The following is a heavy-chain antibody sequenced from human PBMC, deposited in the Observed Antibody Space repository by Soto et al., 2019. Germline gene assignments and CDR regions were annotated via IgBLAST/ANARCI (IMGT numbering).Heavy chain of an antibody. V-gene: IGHV1-69*01. Sequence: QVQLVQSGAEVKKPGSSVKVSCKASGGTFSSYAISWVRQAPGQGLEWIGGIIPIFGTANYAQKFQGRVTITADESTSTAYMELSSLRSEDTAVYYCARSRLTIFGVVIIDYYGMDVWGQGTTVTVSS. CDR3: ARSRLTIFGVVIIDYYGMDV. D-gene: IGHD3-3*01. J-gene: IGHJ6*02. CDR2: IIPIFGTA. CDR1: GGTFSSYA.